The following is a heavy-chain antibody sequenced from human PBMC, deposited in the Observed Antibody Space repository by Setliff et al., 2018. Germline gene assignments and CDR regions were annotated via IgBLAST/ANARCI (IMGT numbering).Heavy chain of an antibody. CDR2: INAANGNT. J-gene: IGHJ4*02. V-gene: IGHV1-3*01. D-gene: IGHD3-9*01. CDR3: ARHGDASFYYDILTGHSPPYYFDY. Sequence: ASVKVSCKASGYTFSSYGVHWVRQAPGQRLEWMGWINAANGNTKYSQKFQGRVTMTRDTSTSTVYMELRSLRSDDTAVYYCARHGDASFYYDILTGHSPPYYFDYWGQGTLVTVSS. CDR1: GYTFSSYG.